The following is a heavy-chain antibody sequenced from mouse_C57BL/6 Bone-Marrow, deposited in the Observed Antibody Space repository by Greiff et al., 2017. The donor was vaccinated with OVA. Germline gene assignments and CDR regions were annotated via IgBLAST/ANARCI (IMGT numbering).Heavy chain of an antibody. CDR1: GFTFSDYG. CDR2: ISSGSSTI. D-gene: IGHD1-2*01. CDR3: ARGGYYGLYYFDY. Sequence: EVQLQESGGGLVKPGGSLKLSCAASGFTFSDYGMHWVRQAPEKGLEWVAYISSGSSTIYYADTVKGRFTISRDNAKNTLFLQMTSLRSEDTAMYYGARGGYYGLYYFDYWGQGTTLTVSS. V-gene: IGHV5-17*01. J-gene: IGHJ2*01.